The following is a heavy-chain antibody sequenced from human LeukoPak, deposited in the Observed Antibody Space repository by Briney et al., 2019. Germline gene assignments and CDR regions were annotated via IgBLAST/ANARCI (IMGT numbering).Heavy chain of an antibody. Sequence: PSETLSLTCTVSGASISSYYWSWIRQPAGKGLEWIGRIYITGSTNYNPSLKSRVTMSVDTSKNQFSLKLSSVTAADTAVYYCTRGERLGLDSWGQGTLVTVSS. CDR1: GASISSYY. CDR2: IYITGST. J-gene: IGHJ4*02. V-gene: IGHV4-4*07. CDR3: TRGERLGLDS. D-gene: IGHD6-19*01.